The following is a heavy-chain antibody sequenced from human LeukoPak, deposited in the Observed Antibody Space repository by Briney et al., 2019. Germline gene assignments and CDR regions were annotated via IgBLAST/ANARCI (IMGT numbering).Heavy chain of an antibody. V-gene: IGHV3-30*04. CDR3: ARDLYYYDSSGPFDY. J-gene: IGHJ4*02. D-gene: IGHD3-22*01. CDR1: GFTFSSYA. Sequence: PGGSLRLSCAASGFTFSSYAMHWVCQAPGKGLEWVAVISYDGSNKYYADSVKGRFTISRDNSKNTLYLQMNSLRAEDTAVYYCARDLYYYDSSGPFDYWGQGTLVTVSS. CDR2: ISYDGSNK.